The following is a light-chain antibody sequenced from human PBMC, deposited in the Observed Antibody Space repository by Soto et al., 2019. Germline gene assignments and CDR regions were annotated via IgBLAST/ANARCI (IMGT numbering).Light chain of an antibody. CDR1: SSVVGSYNL. V-gene: IGLV2-14*02. J-gene: IGLJ1*01. CDR3: SSYTSSMTNV. Sequence: QSVLTQPASVSGSPGQSITISCTGTSSVVGSYNLVSWYQQHPGKAPKVMIYEVSKRPSGVPNRFSGSKTGNTASLTISGLQAEDEADYYCSSYTSSMTNVFGSGTKVTVL. CDR2: EVS.